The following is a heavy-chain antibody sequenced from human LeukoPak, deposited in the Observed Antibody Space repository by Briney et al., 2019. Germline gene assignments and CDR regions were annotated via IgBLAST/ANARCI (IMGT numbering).Heavy chain of an antibody. CDR1: GGSISSSSYY. J-gene: IGHJ4*02. V-gene: IGHV4-39*02. Sequence: KPSETLSPTCTVSGGSISSSSYYWGWIRQPPGKGLEWIGSIYYSGSTYYNPSLKSRVTISVDTSKNQFSLKLSSVTAADTAVYYCAREADGGSGVVVVAAAWYYFDYWGQGTLVTVSS. CDR2: IYYSGST. D-gene: IGHD2-15*01. CDR3: AREADGGSGVVVVAAAWYYFDY.